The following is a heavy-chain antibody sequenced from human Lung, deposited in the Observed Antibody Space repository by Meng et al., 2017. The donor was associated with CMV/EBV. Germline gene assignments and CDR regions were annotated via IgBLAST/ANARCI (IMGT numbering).Heavy chain of an antibody. V-gene: IGHV1-18*01. Sequence: ASVKVSXKASGYTFIAYAFSWVRQAPGQGHEWMGWISAYNGNTNYAQKVQGRVTMTTDTSTSTAYMELRSLSSDDTAVYYCARSDMVRGVVVLDYWGQGTLVTVSS. CDR1: GYTFIAYA. CDR2: ISAYNGNT. CDR3: ARSDMVRGVVVLDY. J-gene: IGHJ4*02. D-gene: IGHD3-10*01.